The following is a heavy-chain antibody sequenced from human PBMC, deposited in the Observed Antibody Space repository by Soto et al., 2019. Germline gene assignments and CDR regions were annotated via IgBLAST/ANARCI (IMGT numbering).Heavy chain of an antibody. CDR3: ATHARGYDFWSGYPKNWFDP. CDR1: GGSISSSSYY. Sequence: SETLSLTCTVSGGSISSSSYYWGWIRQPPGKGLEWIGSIYYSGSTYYNPSLKSRVIISVDTSKNQFSLKLSSVTAADTAVYYCATHARGYDFWSGYPKNWFDPWGQGTLVTVSS. CDR2: IYYSGST. D-gene: IGHD3-3*01. V-gene: IGHV4-39*01. J-gene: IGHJ5*02.